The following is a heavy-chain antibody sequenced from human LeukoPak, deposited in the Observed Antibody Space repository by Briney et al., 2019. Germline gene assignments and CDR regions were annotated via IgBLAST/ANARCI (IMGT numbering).Heavy chain of an antibody. D-gene: IGHD3-22*01. CDR1: GFIFSSYG. Sequence: PGRFLRLSCTVSGFIFSSYGMHWVRQAPGKGLERVDVIWSDGSKKKYVGSVKGRFTIPSDDYKKTLYEQRSSRRVEDTAVYYCARSGCGTYFDYWGQGTLVTVSS. CDR2: IWSDGSKK. V-gene: IGHV3-33*01. CDR3: ARSGCGTYFDY. J-gene: IGHJ4*02.